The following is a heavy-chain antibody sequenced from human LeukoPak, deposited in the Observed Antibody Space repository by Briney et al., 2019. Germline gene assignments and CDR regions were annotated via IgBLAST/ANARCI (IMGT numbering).Heavy chain of an antibody. CDR2: IRYDGSNK. CDR3: AKGTVVRSYYFDY. V-gene: IGHV3-30*02. CDR1: GSTFSSYG. D-gene: IGHD4-23*01. J-gene: IGHJ4*02. Sequence: PGGSLRLSCAASGSTFSSYGMHWVRQAPGKGLEWVAFIRYDGSNKYYADSVKGRFTISRDNSKNTLYLQMNSLRAEDTAVYYCAKGTVVRSYYFDYWGQGTLVTVSS.